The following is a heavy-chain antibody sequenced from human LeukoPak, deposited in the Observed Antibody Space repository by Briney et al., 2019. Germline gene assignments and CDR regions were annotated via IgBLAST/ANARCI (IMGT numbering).Heavy chain of an antibody. J-gene: IGHJ3*01. CDR1: GFTFSNYA. V-gene: IGHV3-30-3*01. CDR3: ARDRYYDVLGRDAFDL. D-gene: IGHD3-3*01. CDR2: ISYDGSYK. Sequence: GGSLRLSCAASGFTFSNYAVHWVRQAPGKGLEWVAVISYDGSYKLYADSVKGRFTISRDNSKNTLYLQMNSLRADDTAVYYCARDRYYDVLGRDAFDLWGQGTMVTVPS.